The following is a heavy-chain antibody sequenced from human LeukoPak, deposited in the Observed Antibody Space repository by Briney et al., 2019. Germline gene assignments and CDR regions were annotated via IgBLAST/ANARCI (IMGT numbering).Heavy chain of an antibody. CDR3: AREAHSSGWPLDY. J-gene: IGHJ4*02. CDR1: GFTFTTYA. Sequence: GGYLRLSCAASGFTFTTYAIHWVRQAPGKGLEFVSAINDNGYSTFYANSVKGRFTVSRDNSKNTAYLQVGSLRAEDLAVYYCAREAHSSGWPLDYWGQGTLVSVSS. CDR2: INDNGYST. V-gene: IGHV3-64*01. D-gene: IGHD6-19*01.